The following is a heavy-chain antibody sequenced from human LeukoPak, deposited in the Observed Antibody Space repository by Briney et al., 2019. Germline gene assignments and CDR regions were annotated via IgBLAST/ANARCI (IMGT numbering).Heavy chain of an antibody. CDR3: ARLRSTSSRAFDI. J-gene: IGHJ3*02. Sequence: GGSLRLSCAASGFTFSSYSMNWVRQAPGKGLEWVSSIGSSSSYIYYADSVKGRFTISRDNAKNSLYLQMNSLRAEDTAVYYCARLRSTSSRAFDIWGQGTMVTVSS. V-gene: IGHV3-21*01. CDR2: IGSSSSYI. D-gene: IGHD2-2*01. CDR1: GFTFSSYS.